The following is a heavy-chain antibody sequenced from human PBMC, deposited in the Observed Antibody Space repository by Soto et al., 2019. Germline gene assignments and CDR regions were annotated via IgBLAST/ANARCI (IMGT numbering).Heavy chain of an antibody. D-gene: IGHD2-15*01. CDR2: IYYSGST. CDR1: GGSISSGGYY. J-gene: IGHJ3*02. V-gene: IGHV4-31*03. CDR3: LRDRFSPSNCSGGSCYAAFDI. Sequence: PSETLSLTCTVSGGSISSGGYYWSWIRQHPGKGLEWIGYIYYSGSTYYNTSLKSRVTISVDTSKNQFSLKLSSVTAADTAVYYCLRDRFSPSNCSGGSCYAAFDIWGQGTMVTVSS.